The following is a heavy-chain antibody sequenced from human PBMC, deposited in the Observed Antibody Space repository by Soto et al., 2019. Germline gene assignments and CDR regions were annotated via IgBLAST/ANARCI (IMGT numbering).Heavy chain of an antibody. D-gene: IGHD3-10*01. CDR2: ISSSSSYI. Sequence: EVQLVESGGGLVKPGGSLRLSCAASGFTFSSYSMNWVRQAPGKGLEWVSSISSSSSYIYYADSVKGRFTISRDNATNSLYLQMNSLRAEDPAVYYCAALWFGEFPLLHPWGQGTLVTVSS. J-gene: IGHJ5*02. V-gene: IGHV3-21*01. CDR1: GFTFSSYS. CDR3: AALWFGEFPLLHP.